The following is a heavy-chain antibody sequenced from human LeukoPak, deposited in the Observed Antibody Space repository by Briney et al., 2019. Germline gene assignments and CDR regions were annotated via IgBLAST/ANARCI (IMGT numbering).Heavy chain of an antibody. Sequence: ASVKVSCKASGYTFTSYYMHWVRQAPGQGLEWMGLINPTGGSTGYAQKFQGRVTMTRDMFTSTDYMELSSLRSEDTAIYHCARDNSVGDNAWWFDPWGQGTLVTVSS. V-gene: IGHV1-46*01. CDR2: INPTGGST. CDR1: GYTFTSYY. CDR3: ARDNSVGDNAWWFDP. J-gene: IGHJ5*02. D-gene: IGHD1-26*01.